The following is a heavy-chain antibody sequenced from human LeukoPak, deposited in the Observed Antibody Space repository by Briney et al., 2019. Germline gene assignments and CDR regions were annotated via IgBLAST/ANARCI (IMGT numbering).Heavy chain of an antibody. CDR2: VNHSGGT. D-gene: IGHD5-18*01. J-gene: IGHJ5*02. CDR1: GFTLNNYA. Sequence: GSLRLSCAASGFTLNNYAMSWVRQTPGEGLEWIGEVNHSGGTLYNPSMRSRVAMSADSSKNQFSLRLTSVTAADTGVYYCVRGFRGFNYGRGGKNWFDAWGQGTQVTVSS. CDR3: VRGFRGFNYGRGGKNWFDA. V-gene: IGHV4-34*01.